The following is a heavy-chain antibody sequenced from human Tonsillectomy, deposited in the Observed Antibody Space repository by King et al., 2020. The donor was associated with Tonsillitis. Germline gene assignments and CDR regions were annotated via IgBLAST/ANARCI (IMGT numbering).Heavy chain of an antibody. CDR1: GYSFSDYY. Sequence: QLVQSGAEVKKPGESLKISCKGSGYSFSDYYIGWVRQMPGKGLEWMGIIYPDDSDTTYSPSFRGQVTISADKSISTAYLQWSRLKASDTAMYFCARHLGRIPVGHPNFPSSDIASWGQGTLVTVSS. V-gene: IGHV5-51*01. J-gene: IGHJ4*02. D-gene: IGHD2-8*02. CDR2: IYPDDSDT. CDR3: ARHLGRIPVGHPNFPSSDIAS.